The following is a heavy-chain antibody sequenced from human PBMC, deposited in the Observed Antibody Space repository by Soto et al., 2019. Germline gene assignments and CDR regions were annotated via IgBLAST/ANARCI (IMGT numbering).Heavy chain of an antibody. CDR3: ARLIAVRDFFDY. Sequence: SETLSLTCTVSGGSIGSYYWSWIRQPPGKGMEWIGYIYYSGSTNYNPSLKSRVTISVDTSKNQFSLKLSSVTAADTAVYYCARLIAVRDFFDYWGQGALVTVSS. D-gene: IGHD6-6*01. CDR2: IYYSGST. J-gene: IGHJ4*02. CDR1: GGSIGSYY. V-gene: IGHV4-59*08.